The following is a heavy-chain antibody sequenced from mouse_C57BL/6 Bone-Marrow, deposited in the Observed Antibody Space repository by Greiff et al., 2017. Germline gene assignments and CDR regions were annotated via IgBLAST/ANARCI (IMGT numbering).Heavy chain of an antibody. J-gene: IGHJ4*01. D-gene: IGHD3-2*02. CDR3: ARRQLRPHYYAMDY. Sequence: EVTLVESGGGLVQPGESLKLSCESNEYEFPSHDMSWVRKTPEKRLELVAAINSDGGSTYYPDTMERRFIITRDNTKKTLYLQMSSLRSEDTALYYCARRQLRPHYYAMDYWGQGTSVTVSS. V-gene: IGHV5-2*03. CDR1: EYEFPSHD. CDR2: INSDGGST.